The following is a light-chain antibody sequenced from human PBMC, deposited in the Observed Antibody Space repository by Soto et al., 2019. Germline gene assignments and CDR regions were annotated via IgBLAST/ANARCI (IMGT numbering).Light chain of an antibody. V-gene: IGLV2-14*03. CDR1: SSDVGGYNF. J-gene: IGLJ1*01. CDR2: EVT. CDR3: TSYTTSSTIV. Sequence: QSALTQPASVSGSPGQSITVSCTGTSSDVGGYNFVSWYQQHPGKAPKLMIYEVTSRPSGVSNRFSGSKSGNTASLTISGLQAEDEADYYCTSYTTSSTIVFGTGTKLTGL.